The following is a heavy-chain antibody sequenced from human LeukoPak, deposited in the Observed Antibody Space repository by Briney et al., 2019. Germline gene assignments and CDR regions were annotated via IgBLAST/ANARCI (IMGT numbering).Heavy chain of an antibody. CDR2: ISGSGGST. Sequence: PGASLRLSCAASGFNFSSYAMSWVRQAPGKGLEWVSAISGSGGSTYYADSVKGRFTISRDNSKNTLYLQMNSLRAEDTAVYYCAKGRDTAMGLFDYWGQGTLVTVSS. J-gene: IGHJ4*02. V-gene: IGHV3-23*01. CDR1: GFNFSSYA. CDR3: AKGRDTAMGLFDY. D-gene: IGHD5-18*01.